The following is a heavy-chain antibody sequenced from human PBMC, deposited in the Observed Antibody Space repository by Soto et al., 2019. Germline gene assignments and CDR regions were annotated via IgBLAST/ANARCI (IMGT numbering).Heavy chain of an antibody. CDR1: GGSISSGDYY. D-gene: IGHD1-1*01. V-gene: IGHV4-30-4*02. J-gene: IGHJ4*02. CDR2: IYYSGST. Sequence: TSETLSLPCTVSGGSISSGDYYWSWIRQPPGKGLEWIGDIYYSGSTYYQPSLKSRVTISVDTSKNQFSLKLSSVTAADTAVYYCARDSSEYTFDYWGQGTLVTVSS. CDR3: ARDSSEYTFDY.